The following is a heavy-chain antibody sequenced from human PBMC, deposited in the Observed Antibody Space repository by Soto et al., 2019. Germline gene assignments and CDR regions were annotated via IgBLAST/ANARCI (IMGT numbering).Heavy chain of an antibody. D-gene: IGHD2-2*03. CDR3: ARSGYCSSTSCYGVWFDP. CDR2: IIPIFGTA. J-gene: IGHJ5*02. CDR1: GGTFSSYA. Sequence: QVQLVQSGAEVKKPGSSVKVSCKASGGTFSSYAISWVRQAPGQGLEWMGGIIPIFGTANYAQKFQGRVTITADECTSTAYMELSSLRSEDTAVYYCARSGYCSSTSCYGVWFDPWGQGTLVTVSS. V-gene: IGHV1-69*01.